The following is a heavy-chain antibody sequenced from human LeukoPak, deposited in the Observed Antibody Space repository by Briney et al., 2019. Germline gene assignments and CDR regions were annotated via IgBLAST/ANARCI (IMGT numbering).Heavy chain of an antibody. CDR2: MNPNSGNT. J-gene: IGHJ3*02. CDR1: GYTFTSYD. V-gene: IGHV1-8*01. Sequence: ASVKVSCKASGYTFTSYDINWVRQATGQGLEWMGWMNPNSGNTGYAQKFQGRVTMTRNTSISTAYMELSSLRSEDTAVYYCARALGSRGGSYPHRPHAFDIWGQGTMVTVSS. CDR3: ARALGSRGGSYPHRPHAFDI. D-gene: IGHD1-26*01.